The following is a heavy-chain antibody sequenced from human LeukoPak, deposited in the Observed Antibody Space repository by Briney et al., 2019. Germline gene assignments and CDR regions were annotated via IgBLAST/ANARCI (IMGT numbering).Heavy chain of an antibody. V-gene: IGHV4-59*01. CDR1: GGSISSYY. Sequence: PSETLSLTCSVSGGSISSYYSSWIRQPPRKGLEWIGYIYDSGSTSYNPPLQSRVIISIDMSKSQFSLRLTSVTAADTAVYYCARGGSYYDFWSGYYDYYYYMDVWGKGTTVTVSS. CDR3: ARGGSYYDFWSGYYDYYYYMDV. D-gene: IGHD3-3*01. CDR2: IYDSGST. J-gene: IGHJ6*03.